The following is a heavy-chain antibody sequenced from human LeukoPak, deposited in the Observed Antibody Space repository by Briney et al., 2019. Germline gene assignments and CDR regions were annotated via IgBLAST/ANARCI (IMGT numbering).Heavy chain of an antibody. CDR3: ARLWSTDCSGGSCPHQPNS. J-gene: IGHJ4*02. Sequence: LRLSCAASGFTFSSYELNWIRQPPGKGLEWIGSIHIGGSTYYNPSLKSRVTISVDTSKNQFSLNLRSVTAADTAMYYCARLWSTDCSGGSCPHQPNSWGQGTLVTVSS. CDR1: GFTFSSYE. CDR2: IHIGGST. D-gene: IGHD2-15*01. V-gene: IGHV4-39*01.